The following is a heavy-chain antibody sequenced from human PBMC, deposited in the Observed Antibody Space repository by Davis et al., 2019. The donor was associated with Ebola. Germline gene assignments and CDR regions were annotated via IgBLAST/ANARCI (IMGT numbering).Heavy chain of an antibody. D-gene: IGHD3-10*01. CDR3: ARDPVRFGELLWGGYFDY. Sequence: ASVKVSCKASGFTLTKYAIHWVRQAPGQRLEWMGWVHGGNGNTKYSQRFQGRVTITTDTSASTVYLDLTSLRAEDTAVYYCARDPVRFGELLWGGYFDYWGQGTLVTVSS. CDR2: VHGGNGNT. V-gene: IGHV1-3*01. J-gene: IGHJ4*02. CDR1: GFTLTKYA.